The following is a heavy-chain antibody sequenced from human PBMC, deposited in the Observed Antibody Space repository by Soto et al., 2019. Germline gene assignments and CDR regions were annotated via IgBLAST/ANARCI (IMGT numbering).Heavy chain of an antibody. Sequence: EVQLVESGGGLVQPGGSLRLSCAASGFTFSSYWMSWVRQAPGKGLEWVANIKQEGSEKYYVDSVKGRFTISRDNAKNSRYRQMNSLRAEDTAVYYCARVLTGAFDYWGQGTLVTVSS. CDR1: GFTFSSYW. CDR2: IKQEGSEK. CDR3: ARVLTGAFDY. J-gene: IGHJ4*02. V-gene: IGHV3-7*01. D-gene: IGHD3-9*01.